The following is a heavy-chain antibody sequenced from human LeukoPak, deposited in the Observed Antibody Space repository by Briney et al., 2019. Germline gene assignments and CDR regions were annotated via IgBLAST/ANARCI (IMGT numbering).Heavy chain of an antibody. D-gene: IGHD3-3*01. J-gene: IGHJ6*02. CDR1: GFTFTSSA. V-gene: IGHV1-58*01. CDR2: IGVGSGNT. Sequence: EASVKLSCKASGFTFTSSAVQWGRQARGPRLEWIGWIGVGSGNTNYAQTFQERVTITRDMSTSTAYMELSSLISDDTAVHYCAADSRFYSYYYGMDVWGQGTTVTVSS. CDR3: AADSRFYSYYYGMDV.